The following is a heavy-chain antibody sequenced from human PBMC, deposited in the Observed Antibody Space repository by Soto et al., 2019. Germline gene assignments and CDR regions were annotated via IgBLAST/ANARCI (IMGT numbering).Heavy chain of an antibody. J-gene: IGHJ4*02. D-gene: IGHD2-15*01. CDR3: ARKKVDASDY. CDR1: GYTFTSYD. CDR2: VNPNSGNT. Sequence: QVQLVQSGAEVKKPGASVKVSCKASGYTFTSYDINWVRQATGQGLERMGWVNPNSGNTGYAQKFKGRVTMTRNTSIRTAYMELSSMRSEDTAVYYCARKKVDASDYWCQGTLVTVSS. V-gene: IGHV1-8*01.